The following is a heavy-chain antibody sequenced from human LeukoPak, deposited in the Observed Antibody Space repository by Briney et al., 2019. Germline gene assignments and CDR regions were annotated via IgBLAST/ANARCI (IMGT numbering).Heavy chain of an antibody. CDR3: ASVGPDYYDSSGYDAFDI. Sequence: GESLKISCKGSGYSFTSYWIGWVRQMPGKGLEWMGIIYPGDSDTRYSPSFQGQVTILADKSISTAYLQWSSLKASDTAMYYCASVGPDYYDSSGYDAFDIWGQGTMVTVSS. J-gene: IGHJ3*02. CDR2: IYPGDSDT. D-gene: IGHD3-22*01. CDR1: GYSFTSYW. V-gene: IGHV5-51*01.